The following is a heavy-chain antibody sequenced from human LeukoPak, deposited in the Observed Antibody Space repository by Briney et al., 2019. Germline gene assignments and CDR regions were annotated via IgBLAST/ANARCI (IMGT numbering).Heavy chain of an antibody. J-gene: IGHJ4*02. CDR3: ARSAYCSGGSCYATGLFAY. D-gene: IGHD2-15*01. V-gene: IGHV4-59*08. Sequence: SETLSLTCTVSGDSVSTYYWSWIRQPPGKGLEWIGYIYYSGSAIYNPSLKSRGTISLDTSKNQFSLRLSSVTVADTAVYYCARSAYCSGGSCYATGLFAYWGQGTLVTVSS. CDR2: IYYSGSA. CDR1: GDSVSTYY.